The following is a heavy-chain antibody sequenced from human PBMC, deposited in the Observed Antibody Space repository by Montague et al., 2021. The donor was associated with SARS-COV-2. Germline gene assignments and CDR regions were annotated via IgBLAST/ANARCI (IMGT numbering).Heavy chain of an antibody. V-gene: IGHV4-59*01. Sequence: SETLSLTCTVSGDSISTYYWAWIRQPPGKGLEWIGYVYYSGRTSYNPSLKSRVTISVDTSKNQVSLNLRSVTAADTAVYFCVRAGRRDAVTPHLHDDKGMDLWGQGTMVTVSS. CDR2: VYYSGRT. CDR3: VRAGRRDAVTPHLHDDKGMDL. D-gene: IGHD1-1*01. J-gene: IGHJ6*02. CDR1: GDSISTYY.